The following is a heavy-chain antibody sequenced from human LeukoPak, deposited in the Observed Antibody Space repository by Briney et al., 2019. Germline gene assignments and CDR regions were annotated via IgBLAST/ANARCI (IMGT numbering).Heavy chain of an antibody. V-gene: IGHV3-7*04. J-gene: IGHJ4*02. CDR3: ARESLLGGIDY. CDR2: IKEDGSEG. CDR1: GFTFSSYW. Sequence: GGSLRLSCAVSGFTFSSYWMTWVRQAPGKGLEWVATIKEDGSEGFYVDSVKGRFSISRDNAKSSLYLQMNSLRAEDTSVYYCARESLLGGIDYWGQGTLVTVSS. D-gene: IGHD3-16*01.